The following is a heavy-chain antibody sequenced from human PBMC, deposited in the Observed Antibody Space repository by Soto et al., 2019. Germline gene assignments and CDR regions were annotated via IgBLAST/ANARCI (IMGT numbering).Heavy chain of an antibody. CDR3: ARATWIQTEYNWFDP. CDR1: GGTFSSYT. Sequence: QVQLVQSGAEVKKPGSSVQVSCKASGGTFSSYTISWVRQAPGQGLEWMGRIIPILGIANYAQKFQGRVTITADKSTSTAYMELSSLRSGDTAVYYCARATWIQTEYNWFDPWGQGTLVTVSS. J-gene: IGHJ5*02. D-gene: IGHD5-18*01. CDR2: IIPILGIA. V-gene: IGHV1-69*02.